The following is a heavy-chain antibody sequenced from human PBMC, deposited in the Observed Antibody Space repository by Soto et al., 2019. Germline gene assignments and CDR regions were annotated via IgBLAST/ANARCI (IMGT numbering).Heavy chain of an antibody. CDR3: ARGTGTTTYYYYGMDV. CDR1: GYTFTSYG. Sequence: QVQLVQSGAEVKKPGASVKVSCKASGYTFTSYGISWVRQAPGQGLEWMGWISAYNGNTNYAQKLQGRVTMTTDTYTSTADMELRSLRSDDTAVYYCARGTGTTTYYYYGMDVWGQGTTVTVAS. D-gene: IGHD1-7*01. V-gene: IGHV1-18*01. CDR2: ISAYNGNT. J-gene: IGHJ6*02.